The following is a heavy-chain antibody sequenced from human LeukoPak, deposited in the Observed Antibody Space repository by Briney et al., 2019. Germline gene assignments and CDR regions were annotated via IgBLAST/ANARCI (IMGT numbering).Heavy chain of an antibody. V-gene: IGHV4-30-2*01. Sequence: SQTLSLTCTVSGGSISSGGYYWSWIRQPPGKGLEWIGYIYHSGSTYYNPSLKSRVTISVDRSKNQFSLKLSSVTAADTAVYYCARWDSGSYFRFDYWGQGTLVTVSS. D-gene: IGHD1-26*01. J-gene: IGHJ4*02. CDR3: ARWDSGSYFRFDY. CDR2: IYHSGST. CDR1: GGSISSGGYY.